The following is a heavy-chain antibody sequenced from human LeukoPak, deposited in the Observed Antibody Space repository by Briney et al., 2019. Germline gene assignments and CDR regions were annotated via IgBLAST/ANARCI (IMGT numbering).Heavy chain of an antibody. D-gene: IGHD3-9*01. CDR1: GFTFSSYW. CDR2: INQDGSEK. CDR3: ARGLPPNYDILTGYYRVGAFFSQGVFDY. J-gene: IGHJ4*02. Sequence: GGSLRLSCAASGFTFSSYWMSWVRQAPGKGLEWVANINQDGSEKYYVDSVKGRFTISRDNAKNSLYLQMNSLRAEDTAVYYCARGLPPNYDILTGYYRVGAFFSQGVFDYWGQGTLVTVSS. V-gene: IGHV3-7*03.